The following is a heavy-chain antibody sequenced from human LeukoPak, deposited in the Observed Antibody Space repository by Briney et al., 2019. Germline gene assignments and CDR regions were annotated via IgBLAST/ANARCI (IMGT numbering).Heavy chain of an antibody. CDR1: GFTFSSYS. D-gene: IGHD5-18*01. J-gene: IGHJ4*02. CDR2: ISSSSTTI. Sequence: GRSLRLSCAASGFTFSSYSIHWVRQAPGKGLEWVSYISSSSTTIHYADSVKGRFTISRDNAKTSLYLQMNSLRAEDTAVYYCARDLSGVTGYTYGRGIDYWGQGTLVTVSS. CDR3: ARDLSGVTGYTYGRGIDY. V-gene: IGHV3-48*04.